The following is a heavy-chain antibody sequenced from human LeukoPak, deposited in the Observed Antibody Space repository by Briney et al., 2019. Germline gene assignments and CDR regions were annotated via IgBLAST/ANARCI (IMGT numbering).Heavy chain of an antibody. CDR2: INHSGST. CDR3: ARFQGYCSGGSCYPSDAFDI. V-gene: IGHV4-34*01. J-gene: IGHJ3*02. CDR1: GGSINNYY. Sequence: SETLSLTCTVSGGSINNYYWIWIRQPPGKGLGWIGEINHSGSTNYKPSLKSRVTISVDTSKNQFSLKLSSVTAADTAVYYCARFQGYCSGGSCYPSDAFDIWGQGTMVTVSS. D-gene: IGHD2-15*01.